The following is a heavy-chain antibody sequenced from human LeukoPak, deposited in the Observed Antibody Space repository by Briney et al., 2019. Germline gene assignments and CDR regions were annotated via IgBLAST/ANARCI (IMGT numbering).Heavy chain of an antibody. D-gene: IGHD5-12*01. Sequence: GGSLRLSCAASGFTFSSYAMSWVRQAPGKGLEWVSSIGGSGGSTYYADSVKGRFTISRDNAKNTLYLQMNSLRAEDTAVYYCARGYGGAQIDYWGQGTLVTVSS. V-gene: IGHV3-23*01. J-gene: IGHJ4*02. CDR1: GFTFSSYA. CDR3: ARGYGGAQIDY. CDR2: IGGSGGST.